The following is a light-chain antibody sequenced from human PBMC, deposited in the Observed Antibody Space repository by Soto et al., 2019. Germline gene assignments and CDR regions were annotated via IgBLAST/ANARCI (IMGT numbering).Light chain of an antibody. CDR3: QQYDNLPRGT. J-gene: IGKJ2*01. CDR1: QDISNC. V-gene: IGKV1-33*01. Sequence: DIQMTQSPSSLSASVGDRVTITCQASQDISNCLNWYQQKPGKAPKLLIYDASNLETGVPSRFSGCGSGTDLTLTTSSLQPEDIARYYCQQYDNLPRGTFGQGTKVEIK. CDR2: DAS.